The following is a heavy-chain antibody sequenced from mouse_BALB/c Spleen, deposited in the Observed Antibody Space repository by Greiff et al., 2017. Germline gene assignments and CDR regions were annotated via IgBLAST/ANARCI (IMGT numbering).Heavy chain of an antibody. V-gene: IGHV5-6-3*01. Sequence: EVMLVESGGGLVQPGGSLTLSCAASGFTFSSYGVSWVRQTPDKRLELVATINSNGGSTYYPDSVKSRFTISRDNAKNTLYLQMSSLKSEDTAMYYCARDRDSPFAYWGQGTLVTVSA. D-gene: IGHD3-3*01. CDR2: INSNGGST. J-gene: IGHJ3*01. CDR1: GFTFSSYG. CDR3: ARDRDSPFAY.